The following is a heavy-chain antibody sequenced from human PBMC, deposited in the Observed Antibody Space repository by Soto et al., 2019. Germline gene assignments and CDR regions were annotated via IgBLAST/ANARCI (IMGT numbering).Heavy chain of an antibody. CDR1: GFTFSHYG. Sequence: QVQLVESGGGVVQPGTSLRLSCAASGFTFSHYGIHWVRQAPGKGLERVARTWSGGRGENYADSVRGRFTVSRDNSKTTVYLQMNSLRVEDTAVYYCAKDDDTSSHFSLLDFRGQGTLVTVSS. CDR2: TWSGGRGE. J-gene: IGHJ4*02. CDR3: AKDDDTSSHFSLLDF. D-gene: IGHD3-22*01. V-gene: IGHV3-33*06.